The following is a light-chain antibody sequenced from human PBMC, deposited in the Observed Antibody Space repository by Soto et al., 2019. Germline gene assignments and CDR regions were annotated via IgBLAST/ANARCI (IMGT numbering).Light chain of an antibody. J-gene: IGKJ1*01. Sequence: DIPMTQSPSSLSASVGDRVTITCRARQSISSYLNWYQQKPGKAPKLLIYAASSLQSGVPSRFSGCGSGTDFTRTISSLQPEDFATYYCQQSYSTPPTFGRGTKVEIK. CDR3: QQSYSTPPT. CDR1: QSISSY. V-gene: IGKV1-39*01. CDR2: AAS.